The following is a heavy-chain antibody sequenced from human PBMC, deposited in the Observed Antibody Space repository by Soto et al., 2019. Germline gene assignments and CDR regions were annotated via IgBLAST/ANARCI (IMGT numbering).Heavy chain of an antibody. D-gene: IGHD5-12*01. CDR2: MNPNSGNT. CDR3: GWGNIVATIGPGYYYGMDV. CDR1: GYTFTSYD. V-gene: IGHV1-8*01. Sequence: GASVKISCKASGYTFTSYDINWVRQATGQGLEWMGWMNPNSGNTGYAQKFQGRVTMTRNTSISTAYMELSSLRSEDTAVYYCGWGNIVATIGPGYYYGMDVWGQGTTVTVSS. J-gene: IGHJ6*02.